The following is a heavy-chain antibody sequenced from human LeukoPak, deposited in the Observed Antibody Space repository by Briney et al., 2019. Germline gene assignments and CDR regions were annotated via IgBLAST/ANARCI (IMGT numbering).Heavy chain of an antibody. D-gene: IGHD2-15*01. J-gene: IGHJ3*02. CDR3: AKSQLAYCSGGSCFDAFDI. V-gene: IGHV3-11*01. CDR2: SSSGSTI. Sequence: SSSGSTIYYADSVKGRFTISRDNAKNSLYLQMNSLRAEDTAVYYCAKSQLAYCSGGSCFDAFDIWGQGTMVTVSS.